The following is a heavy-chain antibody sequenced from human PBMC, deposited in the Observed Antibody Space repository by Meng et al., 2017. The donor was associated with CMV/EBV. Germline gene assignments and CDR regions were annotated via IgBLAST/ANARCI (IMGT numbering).Heavy chain of an antibody. CDR2: IYYSGST. Sequence: GFISSGGYYLSWIRQHPGKGLEWIGYIYYSGSTYYNPSLKSRVTISVDTSKNQFSLKLSSVTAADTAVYYCASRYYYDSSGQPFDIWGQGTMVTVSS. V-gene: IGHV4-31*02. D-gene: IGHD3-22*01. J-gene: IGHJ3*02. CDR1: GFISSGGYY. CDR3: ASRYYYDSSGQPFDI.